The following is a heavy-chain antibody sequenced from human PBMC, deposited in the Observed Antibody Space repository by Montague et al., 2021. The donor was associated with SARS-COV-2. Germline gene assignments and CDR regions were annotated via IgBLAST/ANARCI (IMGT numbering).Heavy chain of an antibody. CDR3: ARSTSGWFIY. CDR1: GGSISSTSFF. Sequence: SETLSLTCSVSGGSISSTSFFWAWIRQPPGKGLEWVGSMYSSGTTXYXXSLKGRVTISGDTSRNQLSVRLSSVTAADTAVYYCARSTSGWFIYWGQGTLVTVSS. CDR2: MYSSGTT. J-gene: IGHJ4*02. V-gene: IGHV4-39*01. D-gene: IGHD6-19*01.